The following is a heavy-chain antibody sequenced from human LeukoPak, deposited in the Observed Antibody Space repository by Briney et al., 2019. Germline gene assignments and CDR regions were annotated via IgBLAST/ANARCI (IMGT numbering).Heavy chain of an antibody. J-gene: IGHJ4*02. CDR2: ITSSSSSI. CDR3: AREGGNYYDSSGYFSGLDY. Sequence: GGSLGLSCAASGFTFSSYSMNWVRQAPGQGLEWVSYITSSSSSIFYADSAKGRFTISRDNAKNSLYLQMNSLRAEDTAVYYCAREGGNYYDSSGYFSGLDYWGQGTLVTVSS. CDR1: GFTFSSYS. V-gene: IGHV3-48*01. D-gene: IGHD3-22*01.